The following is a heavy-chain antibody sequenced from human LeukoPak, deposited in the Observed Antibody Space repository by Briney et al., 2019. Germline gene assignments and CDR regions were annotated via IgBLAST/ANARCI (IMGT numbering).Heavy chain of an antibody. D-gene: IGHD6-13*01. CDR1: GGTFSSYA. CDR3: ARGLAAAAAVTIDY. CDR2: IIPIFGTT. Sequence: GASVKVSCKASGGTFSSYAINWVRQAPGQGLEWMAGIIPIFGTTKYAQKFQGRVTITADESTSTAYMQLSSLRSEDTAVYYCARGLAAAAAVTIDYWGQGTLVTVSS. J-gene: IGHJ4*02. V-gene: IGHV1-69*13.